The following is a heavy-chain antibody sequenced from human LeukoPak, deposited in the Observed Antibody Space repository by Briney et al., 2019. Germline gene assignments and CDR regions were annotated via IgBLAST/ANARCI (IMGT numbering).Heavy chain of an antibody. CDR1: GFIFSDSY. J-gene: IGHJ5*01. CDR2: IKTDGSEK. Sequence: GGSLRLSCAASGFIFSDSYMSWVRQAPGKGLEWVATIKTDGSEKFHVDSVSGRFTISRDNTKDSLFLQMNSLRVDDTAVCYCVRGGTYWTVSWGQGTLVTVSS. CDR3: VRGGTYWTVS. V-gene: IGHV3-7*01.